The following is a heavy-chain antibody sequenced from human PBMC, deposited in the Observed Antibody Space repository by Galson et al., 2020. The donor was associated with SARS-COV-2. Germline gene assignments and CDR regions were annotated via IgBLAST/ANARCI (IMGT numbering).Heavy chain of an antibody. CDR3: ARNGRDCSGGICYGAEYFQY. V-gene: IGHV3-11*06. CDR2: ISSSGSYT. Sequence: GESLKISCAASGFTFSDYYMSWIRQAPGKGLEWISYISSSGSYTNYADSVKGRFTISRDNAKNSLYLQMNSLRAEDTALYFYARNGRDCSGGICYGAEYFQYWGQGNPVTVSS. D-gene: IGHD2-15*01. CDR1: GFTFSDYY. J-gene: IGHJ1*01.